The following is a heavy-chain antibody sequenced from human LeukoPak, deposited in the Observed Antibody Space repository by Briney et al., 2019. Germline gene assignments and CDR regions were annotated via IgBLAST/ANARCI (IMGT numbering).Heavy chain of an antibody. J-gene: IGHJ3*02. Sequence: GGSLRLSCVASGILISSNYMSWVRQAPGKGLEWVSFIDSTGSTYYADSVKGRFTISRDNSRNTLYLQMNSLRVEDTAVYYCARRERLGYSYGRGTLDIWGQGTMVTVSS. V-gene: IGHV3-66*01. D-gene: IGHD5-18*01. CDR2: IDSTGST. CDR3: ARRERLGYSYGRGTLDI. CDR1: GILISSNY.